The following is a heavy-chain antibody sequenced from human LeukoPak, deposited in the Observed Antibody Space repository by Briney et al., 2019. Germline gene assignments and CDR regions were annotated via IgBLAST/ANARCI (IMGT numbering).Heavy chain of an antibody. J-gene: IGHJ3*02. CDR1: GGSISSYY. Sequence: SETLSLTCTVSGGSISSYYWSWIRQPPGKGLEWIGYIYYSGSTNYNPSLKGRVTISVDTSKNQFSLKLSSVTAADTAVFYCARLPPLYYYDSSGKGLNAFDIWGQGTMVTVSS. CDR3: ARLPPLYYYDSSGKGLNAFDI. V-gene: IGHV4-59*08. D-gene: IGHD3-22*01. CDR2: IYYSGST.